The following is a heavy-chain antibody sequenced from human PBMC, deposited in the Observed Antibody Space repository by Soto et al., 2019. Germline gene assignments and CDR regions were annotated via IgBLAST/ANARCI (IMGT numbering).Heavy chain of an antibody. Sequence: GGSLRLSCAASGFAFSNAWINWVRQAPGKGLEWVGRIKSKTDGGTADYAEFVKGRFTISRDDSKDTLYMQMNSLKTEDTAVYYCMGWAFYGVDVWGQGTTVTVSS. J-gene: IGHJ6*02. CDR1: GFAFSNAW. CDR3: MGWAFYGVDV. V-gene: IGHV3-15*07. CDR2: IKSKTDGGTA. D-gene: IGHD1-26*01.